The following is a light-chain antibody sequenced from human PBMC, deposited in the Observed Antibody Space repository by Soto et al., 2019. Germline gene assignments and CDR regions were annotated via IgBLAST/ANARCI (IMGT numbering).Light chain of an antibody. J-gene: IGLJ3*02. CDR2: DVN. CDR1: SSDVGGYNY. CDR3: SSYTISSTVM. Sequence: QSALTQPASVSGSPGQSITMSCTGTSSDVGGYNYVSWYQQHPGKAPKLMIYDVNNRPSGVSNRFSGSKSGNTASLTISGLQAEDEADYYCSSYTISSTVMFGGGTKLTV. V-gene: IGLV2-14*01.